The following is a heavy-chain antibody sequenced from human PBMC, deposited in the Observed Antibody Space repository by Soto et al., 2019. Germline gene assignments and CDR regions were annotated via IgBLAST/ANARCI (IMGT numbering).Heavy chain of an antibody. Sequence: VGSLRLSCAASGFAFSNYGMHWVRQAPGKGLEWVSLIWFDGSIKYYADSVKGRSTISRDNSNKMMSLQMTRLRVEDTAVYYCARDRDYQHHSGFVPWGQGTLVTVSS. CDR3: ARDRDYQHHSGFVP. J-gene: IGHJ5*02. V-gene: IGHV3-33*01. CDR2: IWFDGSIK. D-gene: IGHD5-12*01. CDR1: GFAFSNYG.